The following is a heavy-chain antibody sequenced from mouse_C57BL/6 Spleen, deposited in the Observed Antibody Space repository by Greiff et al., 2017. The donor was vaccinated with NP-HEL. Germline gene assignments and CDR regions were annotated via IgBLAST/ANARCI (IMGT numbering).Heavy chain of an antibody. CDR3: ARDPLYGSRQYYFDY. CDR2: ISDGGSYT. Sequence: DVHLVESGGGLVKPGGSLKLSCAASGFTFSSYAMSWVRQTPEKRLEWVATISDGGSYTYYPDNVKGRFTISRDNAKNNLYLQMSHLKSEDTAMYYCARDPLYGSRQYYFDYWGQGTTLTVSS. CDR1: GFTFSSYA. V-gene: IGHV5-4*01. J-gene: IGHJ2*01. D-gene: IGHD1-1*01.